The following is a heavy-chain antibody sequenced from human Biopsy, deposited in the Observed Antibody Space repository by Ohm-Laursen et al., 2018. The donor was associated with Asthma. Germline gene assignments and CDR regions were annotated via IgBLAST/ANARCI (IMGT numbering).Heavy chain of an antibody. CDR3: ASDFPKDYVRYNFQF. V-gene: IGHV1-24*01. J-gene: IGHJ4*02. CDR2: HDHEEGGT. CDR1: RYSLTDLS. Sequence: SVKVSCKISRYSLTDLSMHWVRQAPGQGLEWMGGHDHEEGGTVNAWRFQGRVTMTEDTSTDTAHMELSSLSSDDTAVYYCASDFPKDYVRYNFQFWGQGTLVTVSS. D-gene: IGHD4-17*01.